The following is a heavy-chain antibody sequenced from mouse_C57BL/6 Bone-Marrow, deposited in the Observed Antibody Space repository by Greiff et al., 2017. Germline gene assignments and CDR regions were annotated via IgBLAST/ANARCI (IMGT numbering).Heavy chain of an antibody. V-gene: IGHV1-53*01. CDR3: ARLLTGTYWYFDV. CDR1: GYTFTSYW. CDR2: INPSNGGT. J-gene: IGHJ1*03. D-gene: IGHD4-1*01. Sequence: VQLQQPGTELVKPGASVKLSCKASGYTFTSYWMHWVKQRPGQGLEWIGNINPSNGGTNYNEKFKSKATLTVDTSSSTAYLQLSSLTSEDAAVYYCARLLTGTYWYFDVWGTGTTVTVSS.